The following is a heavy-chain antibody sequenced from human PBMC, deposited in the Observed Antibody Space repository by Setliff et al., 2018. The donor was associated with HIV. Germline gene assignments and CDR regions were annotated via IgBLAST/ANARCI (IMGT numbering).Heavy chain of an antibody. D-gene: IGHD4-4*01. J-gene: IGHJ4*02. CDR1: GGPIRSPNW. V-gene: IGHV4-4*02. CDR2: IFHGGNT. Sequence: SETLSLTCTVSGGPIRSPNWWSWVRQPPGKGLEWIGEIFHGGNTNYSPSLESRVTLSVDKSKNQFSLKLDSVTAADTAVYYCARAGRYSTFWGFDYWGQGVLVTVSS. CDR3: ARAGRYSTFWGFDY.